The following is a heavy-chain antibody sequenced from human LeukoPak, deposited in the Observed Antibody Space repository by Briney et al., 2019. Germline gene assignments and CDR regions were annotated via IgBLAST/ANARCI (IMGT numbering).Heavy chain of an antibody. V-gene: IGHV3-66*02. Sequence: GGSPRLSCAVSGFTVSSNYMSWVRQAPGKGLEWVSVIYSGGSAYYTDSVKGRFTFSRDNSKNTLYLQMNRLRPEDTALYYCARDLGSSGSYFDYWGQGTLVTVSS. CDR2: IYSGGSA. CDR1: GFTVSSNY. CDR3: ARDLGSSGSYFDY. J-gene: IGHJ4*02. D-gene: IGHD6-19*01.